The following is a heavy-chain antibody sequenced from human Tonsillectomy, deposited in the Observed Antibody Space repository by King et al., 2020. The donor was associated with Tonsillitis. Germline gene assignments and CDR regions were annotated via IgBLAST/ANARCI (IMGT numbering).Heavy chain of an antibody. J-gene: IGHJ4*02. CDR3: ARNRDYGDYVDY. V-gene: IGHV4-31*03. D-gene: IGHD4-17*01. Sequence: QLQESGPGLGKPSQALSVTCTVSGDSITSGGFFWSWIRQHPGKGLEWIGYIYNSGSTSYNPSLNSRVTISMDTSKNQLSLKLTSVTAADTAVYYCARNRDYGDYVDYWVQGTLVTVSS. CDR1: GDSITSGGFF. CDR2: IYNSGST.